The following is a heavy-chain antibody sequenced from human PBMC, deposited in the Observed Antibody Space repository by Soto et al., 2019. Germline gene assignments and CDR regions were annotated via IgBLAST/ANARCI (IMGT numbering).Heavy chain of an antibody. CDR3: AQLDSSANYGRY. D-gene: IGHD4-17*01. Sequence: GGSLRLSFTASGFTFNNSAMSCVRQAPGKRLEWVSGISDSGFDTYSADSVKGRFSISRDNSNNTLFLQMNRLRVEDTAIYHCAQLDSSANYGRYCGHGPLVTVSS. J-gene: IGHJ4*01. V-gene: IGHV3-23*01. CDR2: ISDSGFDT. CDR1: GFTFNNSA.